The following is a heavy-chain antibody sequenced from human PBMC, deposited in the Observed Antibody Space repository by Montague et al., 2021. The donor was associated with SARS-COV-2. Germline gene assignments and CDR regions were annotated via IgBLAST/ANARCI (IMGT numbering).Heavy chain of an antibody. J-gene: IGHJ4*02. Sequence: SETLSLTCAVYGGSFSGYYWNWIRQPPGKGLEWTGEINHSGSTNYNPSLKSRVTMSVDTSKNQLSLKLSSVTAADTAVYYCARGARQGYGFRLGSFDSWGQGTLVTVSS. V-gene: IGHV4-34*01. CDR1: GGSFSGYY. CDR3: ARGARQGYGFRLGSFDS. D-gene: IGHD3-10*01. CDR2: INHSGST.